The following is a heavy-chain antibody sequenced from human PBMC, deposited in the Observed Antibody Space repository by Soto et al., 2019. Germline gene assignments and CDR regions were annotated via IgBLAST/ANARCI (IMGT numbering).Heavy chain of an antibody. D-gene: IGHD3-9*01. V-gene: IGHV3-9*01. CDR3: AKAIPPYDILTGYDY. CDR2: ISWNSGSI. Sequence: PGGSLRLSCAASGFTFDDYAMHWVRQAPGKGLEWVSGISWNSGSIGYADSVKGRFTISRDNAKNSLYLQMNSLRAEDTALYYCAKAIPPYDILTGYDYWGQGTLVTVSS. CDR1: GFTFDDYA. J-gene: IGHJ4*02.